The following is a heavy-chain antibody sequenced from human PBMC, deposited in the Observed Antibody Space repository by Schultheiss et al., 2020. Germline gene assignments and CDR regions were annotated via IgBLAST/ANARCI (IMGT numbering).Heavy chain of an antibody. Sequence: SETLSLTCTVSGGSISSGGYYWSWIRQHPGKGLEWIGYIYYSGTTYYNPSLKSRVTMSVDTSKNQFSLKLSSVTAADTAVYYCARAHDFWSGYHFDYWGQGTLVTVSS. D-gene: IGHD3-3*01. CDR3: ARAHDFWSGYHFDY. J-gene: IGHJ4*02. CDR2: IYYSGTT. V-gene: IGHV4-31*03. CDR1: GGSISSGGYY.